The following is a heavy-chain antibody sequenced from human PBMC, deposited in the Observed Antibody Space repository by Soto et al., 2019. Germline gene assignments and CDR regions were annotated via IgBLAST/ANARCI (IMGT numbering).Heavy chain of an antibody. CDR1: RFTFSSYA. V-gene: IGHV3-23*01. CDR3: ATEGSSSFVFDY. D-gene: IGHD6-6*01. CDR2: ISGSGGST. J-gene: IGHJ4*02. Sequence: GGSLRLSCAASRFTFSSYAMSWVRQAPGKGLEWVSAISGSGGSTYYADSVKGRFTISRDNSKNTLYLQMNSLRAEDTAVYYCATEGSSSFVFDYWGQGTLVTVSS.